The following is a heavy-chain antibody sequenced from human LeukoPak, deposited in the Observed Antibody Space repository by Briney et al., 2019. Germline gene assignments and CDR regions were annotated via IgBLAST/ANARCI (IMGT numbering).Heavy chain of an antibody. Sequence: GGSLRLSCATSGFTFSSFAMSWVRQAPGKGLEWVSGISRTGDSTYYADSVKGRFTISRDNSKNTLYLQMNSLRAEDTAVYYCAKDIHPYYFDYWGQGTLVTISS. CDR2: ISRTGDST. CDR3: AKDIHPYYFDY. J-gene: IGHJ4*02. V-gene: IGHV3-23*01. CDR1: GFTFSSFA. D-gene: IGHD5-18*01.